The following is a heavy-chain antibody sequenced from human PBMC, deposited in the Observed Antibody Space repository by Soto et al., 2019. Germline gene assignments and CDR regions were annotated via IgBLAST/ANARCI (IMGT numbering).Heavy chain of an antibody. CDR3: ARYVATSPAGWFEP. CDR1: GFSLTNNGEA. V-gene: IGHV2-5*02. D-gene: IGHD3-10*02. CDR2: IYWDDGN. J-gene: IGHJ5*02. Sequence: QITLKESGPTLVKPTQTLTLTCTFSGFSLTNNGEAVGWFRQSPGKALEWLVLIYWDDGNRYNPTLRTRLSTTKDTSKTQVVLTLTNMDPVDTATYYCARYVATSPAGWFEPWGQGIPVTVSS.